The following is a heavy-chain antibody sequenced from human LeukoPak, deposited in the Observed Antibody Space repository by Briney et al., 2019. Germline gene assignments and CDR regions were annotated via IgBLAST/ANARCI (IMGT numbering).Heavy chain of an antibody. CDR3: ARDWYSGRTSPGAFDI. V-gene: IGHV3-21*01. J-gene: IGHJ3*02. D-gene: IGHD3-10*01. CDR1: GFTFSSYS. CDR2: ISSSSSYI. Sequence: GGSLRLSCAASGFTFSSYSMNWVRQAPGKGLEWVSSISSSSSYIYYADSVKGRFTISRDNAKNSLYLQMNSLRAEDTAVYYCARDWYSGRTSPGAFDIWGQGTMVTVSS.